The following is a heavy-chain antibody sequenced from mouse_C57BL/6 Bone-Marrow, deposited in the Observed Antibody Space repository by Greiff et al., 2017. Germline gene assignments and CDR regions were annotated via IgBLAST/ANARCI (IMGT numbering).Heavy chain of an antibody. CDR2: FYPGSGSI. Sequence: VQLQQSGAELVKPGASVKLSCKASGYTFTEYTIHWVKQRPGQGLEWIGWFYPGSGSIKYNEKFKDKATLTADKSSSTVYMVLSRLTSEDSAVYFCARHEANYGSSSGWFAYWGQGTLVTVSA. CDR3: ARHEANYGSSSGWFAY. CDR1: GYTFTEYT. D-gene: IGHD1-1*01. V-gene: IGHV1-62-2*01. J-gene: IGHJ3*01.